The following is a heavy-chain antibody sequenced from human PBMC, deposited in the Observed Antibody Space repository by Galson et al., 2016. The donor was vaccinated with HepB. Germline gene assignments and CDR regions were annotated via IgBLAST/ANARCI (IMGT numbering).Heavy chain of an antibody. V-gene: IGHV4-39*07. CDR2: FYYSGITFY. CDR1: SDSINSSAYY. D-gene: IGHD6-19*01. CDR3: ARDRREHRRGRYGSEYAYYYAMDV. J-gene: IGHJ6*02. Sequence: SETLSLTCTVSSDSINSSAYYWGWIRQSPDMGLEWIGNFYYSGITFYTFYNPSLKSRLTISVDTSKNQFSLNLRSVTAADTAVYFCARDRREHRRGRYGSEYAYYYAMDVWGQGTTVTVSS.